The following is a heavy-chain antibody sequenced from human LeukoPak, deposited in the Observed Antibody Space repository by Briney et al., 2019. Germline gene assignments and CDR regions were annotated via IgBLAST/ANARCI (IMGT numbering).Heavy chain of an antibody. V-gene: IGHV3-15*01. D-gene: IGHD2-2*01. CDR2: IKSKTDGGTT. CDR3: ATDIVVVPAAHDY. Sequence: GGSLRLSCAASGFIFSNAWMSWVRQAPGKGLEWVGRIKSKTDGGTTDYAAPVKGRFTISRDDSKNTLYLQMNSLKTEDPAVYYCATDIVVVPAAHDYWGQGTLVTVPS. J-gene: IGHJ4*02. CDR1: GFIFSNAW.